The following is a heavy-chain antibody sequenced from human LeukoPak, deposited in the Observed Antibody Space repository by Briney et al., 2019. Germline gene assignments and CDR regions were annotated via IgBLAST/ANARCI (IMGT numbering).Heavy chain of an antibody. CDR1: GYTFTDYY. J-gene: IGHJ4*02. Sequence: ASVKVSCKVSGYTFTDYYMHWVQQAPGKGLEWMGPVDPEDGETIYAEKFQGRVTITADTSTDTAYMELSSLRSEDTAVYYCATGSVEMATNTLNYWGQGTLVTVSS. V-gene: IGHV1-69-2*01. CDR2: VDPEDGET. CDR3: ATGSVEMATNTLNY. D-gene: IGHD5-24*01.